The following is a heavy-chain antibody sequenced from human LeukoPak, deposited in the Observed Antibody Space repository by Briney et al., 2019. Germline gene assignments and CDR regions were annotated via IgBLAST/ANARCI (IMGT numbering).Heavy chain of an antibody. D-gene: IGHD2-2*01. J-gene: IGHJ4*02. CDR1: GYTFTGYY. V-gene: IGHV1-2*02. CDR2: INPNSGGT. Sequence: ASVKVSCKASGYTFTGYYMHWVRQAPGQGLEWMGWINPNSGGTNYAQKFQGRVTMTRDTSISTAYMELSRLRSDDTAVYYCARVRYCSSNSCYGGDYWGQGTLVTVSS. CDR3: ARVRYCSSNSCYGGDY.